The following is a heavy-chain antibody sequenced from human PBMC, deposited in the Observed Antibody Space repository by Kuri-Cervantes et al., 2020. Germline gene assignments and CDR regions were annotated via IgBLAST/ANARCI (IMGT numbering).Heavy chain of an antibody. J-gene: IGHJ3*02. CDR3: AREMFPDAFDT. CDR1: GYTFTRYG. CDR2: ISAYNGNT. D-gene: IGHD3-10*02. V-gene: IGHV1-18*01. Sequence: ASVKVSCKASGYTFTRYGISWVRQAPGQGLEWMGWISAYNGNTNHTQKFQGRVTLTTDTSTSTAYMELRSLRSDDTAVYYCAREMFPDAFDTWGQGTMVTVSS.